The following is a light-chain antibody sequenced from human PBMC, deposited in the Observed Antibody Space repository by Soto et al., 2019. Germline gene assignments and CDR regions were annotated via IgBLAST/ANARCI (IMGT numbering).Light chain of an antibody. J-gene: IGKJ1*01. Sequence: IVLTQSPGTLSLSPGERATLSCRASQSVTSTYLAWYQQRPGQAPRLLIYAAYSRATGIPDRFRGSGSGTDFTLTISRLEPEDFAVYYCQQYGSSPQTFGQGTKVDIK. CDR3: QQYGSSPQT. CDR2: AAY. CDR1: QSVTSTY. V-gene: IGKV3-20*01.